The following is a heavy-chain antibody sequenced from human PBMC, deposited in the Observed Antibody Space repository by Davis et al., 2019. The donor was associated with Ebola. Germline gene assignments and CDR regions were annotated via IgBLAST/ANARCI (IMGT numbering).Heavy chain of an antibody. Sequence: AASVKVSCKASGYTFTSYAMHWVRQAPGQRLEWMGWMNPNSGNTGYAQKFQGRVTMTRNTSISTAYMELSSLRSEDTAVYYCTSTTTVKEYWGQGTLVTVSS. D-gene: IGHD4-17*01. CDR2: MNPNSGNT. CDR3: TSTTTVKEY. J-gene: IGHJ4*02. V-gene: IGHV1-8*02. CDR1: GYTFTSYA.